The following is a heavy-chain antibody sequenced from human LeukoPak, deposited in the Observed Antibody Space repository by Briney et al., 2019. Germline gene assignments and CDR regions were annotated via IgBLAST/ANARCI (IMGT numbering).Heavy chain of an antibody. CDR2: IKEDGSEI. V-gene: IGHV3-7*01. Sequence: PGGSLRLSCAASAFTLSTYWMSWVRQAPGKGLEWVANIKEDGSEINYVDSVKGRFTISRDNAKNSLYLQMNSLRAEDTAVYYCARGRQDFRYWGQGTLVTVSS. CDR1: AFTLSTYW. CDR3: ARGRQDFRY. J-gene: IGHJ4*02. D-gene: IGHD2/OR15-2a*01.